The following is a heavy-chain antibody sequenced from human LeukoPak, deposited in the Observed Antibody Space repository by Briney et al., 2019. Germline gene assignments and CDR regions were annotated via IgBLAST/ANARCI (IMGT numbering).Heavy chain of an antibody. CDR2: IYASET. D-gene: IGHD6-13*01. V-gene: IGHV4-4*07. CDR3: ARRSTAGPYNWFDP. J-gene: IGHJ5*02. Sequence: SETLSLTCTVSGGSISSYYWSWIRQPAGKGLEWIGRIYASETNYNPSLKSRVTMSLDTSKNQFSLRLSSVTAEDTAVYYCARRSTAGPYNWFDPWGQGTLVTVSS. CDR1: GGSISSYY.